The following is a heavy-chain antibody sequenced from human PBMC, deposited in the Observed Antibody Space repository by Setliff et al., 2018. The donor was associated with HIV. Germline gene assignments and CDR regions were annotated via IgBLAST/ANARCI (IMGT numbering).Heavy chain of an antibody. D-gene: IGHD3-9*01. CDR1: GGSISHYY. V-gene: IGHV4-59*01. J-gene: IGHJ4*02. CDR2: IFYSGST. CDR3: ARVGGVLTGTPHFDF. Sequence: PSETLSLTCTVSGGSISHYYWTWIRQPPGKGLEWIGYIFYSGSTDYNPSLKSRFTISVDTPNNQFSLSLNSVTAADTAVYYCARVGGVLTGTPHFDFWGQGILVTVSS.